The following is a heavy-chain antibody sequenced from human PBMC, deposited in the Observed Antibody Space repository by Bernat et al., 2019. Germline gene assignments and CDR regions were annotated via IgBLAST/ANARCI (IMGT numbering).Heavy chain of an antibody. CDR2: ISSSGSTI. D-gene: IGHD2-21*02. Sequence: LVESGGGLVQPGGSLRLSCAASGFTFSSYEMNWVRQAPGKGLEWVSYISSSGSTIYYADSVKGRFTISRDNAKNSLYLQMNSLRAEDTAVYYCASSWRGDSLGYWGQGTLVTVSS. J-gene: IGHJ4*02. CDR1: GFTFSSYE. V-gene: IGHV3-48*03. CDR3: ASSWRGDSLGY.